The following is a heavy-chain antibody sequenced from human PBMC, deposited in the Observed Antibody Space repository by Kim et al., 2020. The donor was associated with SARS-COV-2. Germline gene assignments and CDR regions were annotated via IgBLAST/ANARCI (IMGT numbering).Heavy chain of an antibody. CDR3: AREGRAVYDSSGYFDY. D-gene: IGHD3-22*01. CDR2: ISYDGSNK. J-gene: IGHJ4*01. CDR1: GFTFSSYA. V-gene: IGHV3-30*04. Sequence: GGSLRLSCAASGFTFSSYAMHWVRQAPGKGLEWVAVISYDGSNKYYADSVKGRFTISRDNSKNTLYLQMNSLRAEDTAVYYCAREGRAVYDSSGYFDYWG.